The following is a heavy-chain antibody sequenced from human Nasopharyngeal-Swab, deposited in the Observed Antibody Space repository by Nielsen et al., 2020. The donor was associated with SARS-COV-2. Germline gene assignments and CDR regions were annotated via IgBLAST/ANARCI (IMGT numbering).Heavy chain of an antibody. D-gene: IGHD6-13*01. Sequence: GGTLRLTCAAAGGTSSSEAMSRVSQAPGKGLEWVSASRGSGGSTYYADSVKGRFTIPRDNSKNTPYLQMNSLRAEDTAVYYCAGGEPAAAGIYWGQGTLVTVSS. CDR3: AGGEPAAAGIY. CDR1: GGTSSSEA. V-gene: IGHV3-23*01. J-gene: IGHJ4*02. CDR2: SRGSGGST.